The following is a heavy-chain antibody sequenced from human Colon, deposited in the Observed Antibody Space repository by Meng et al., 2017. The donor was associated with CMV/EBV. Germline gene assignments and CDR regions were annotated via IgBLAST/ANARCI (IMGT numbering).Heavy chain of an antibody. CDR1: GGTFSTNA. Sequence: ASVKVSCKASGGTFSTNAITWVRQAPGQGLEWMGWINIYNGNTKYEGRFQDRVTMTRDTSTNTAYMELRSLTLDDTAVYFCARDQYYDILTGNYDYWGQGTLVTVSS. D-gene: IGHD3-9*01. J-gene: IGHJ4*02. V-gene: IGHV1-18*01. CDR3: ARDQYYDILTGNYDY. CDR2: INIYNGNT.